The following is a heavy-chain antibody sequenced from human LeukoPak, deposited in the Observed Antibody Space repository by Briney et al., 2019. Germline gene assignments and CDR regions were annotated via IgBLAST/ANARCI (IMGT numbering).Heavy chain of an antibody. J-gene: IGHJ4*02. Sequence: GGSLRLSCAASGFTVSSNYMSWVRQAPGKGLEWVPVIYSGGSTYYADSVKGRFTISRDNSKNTLYLQMNSLRAEDTAVYYCAREVRSTVVTPYFDYWGQGTLVTVSS. CDR1: GFTVSSNY. CDR2: IYSGGST. V-gene: IGHV3-66*01. CDR3: AREVRSTVVTPYFDY. D-gene: IGHD4-23*01.